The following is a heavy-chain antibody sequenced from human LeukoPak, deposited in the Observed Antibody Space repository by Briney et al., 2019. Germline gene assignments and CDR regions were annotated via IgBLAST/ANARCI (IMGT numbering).Heavy chain of an antibody. V-gene: IGHV3-30*18. J-gene: IGHJ4*02. D-gene: IGHD5-18*01. CDR2: ISYDGSNK. CDR3: AKDRLSGYSYELDY. CDR1: GFTFSSYG. Sequence: GGFLRLSCAASGFTFSSYGMHWVRQAPGEGLEWVAVISYDGSNKYYADSVKGRFTISRDNSKNTLYLQMNSLRAEDTAVYYCAKDRLSGYSYELDYWGQGTLVTVSS.